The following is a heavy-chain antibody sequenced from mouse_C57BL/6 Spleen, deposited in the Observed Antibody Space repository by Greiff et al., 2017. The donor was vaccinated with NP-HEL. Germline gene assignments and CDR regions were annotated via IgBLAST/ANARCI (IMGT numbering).Heavy chain of an antibody. CDR2: ISSGGSYT. J-gene: IGHJ2*01. Sequence: DVQLQESGGDLVKPGGSLKLSCAASGFTFSSYGMSWVRQTPDKRLEWVATISSGGSYTYYPDSVKGRFTISRDNAKNTLYLQMSSLKSEDTAMYYCARRGVTTDLDYWGQGTTLTVSS. CDR1: GFTFSSYG. D-gene: IGHD2-2*01. CDR3: ARRGVTTDLDY. V-gene: IGHV5-6*02.